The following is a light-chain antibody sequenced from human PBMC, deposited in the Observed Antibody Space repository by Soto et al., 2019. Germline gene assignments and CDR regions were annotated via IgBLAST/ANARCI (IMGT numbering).Light chain of an antibody. CDR3: QQLNSYPLT. Sequence: DIQLTQSPSFLSASVGDRVTITCRASQGISSYLAWYQQKPGKAPNLLIYVASTLQSGVPSRFSGSGSGTEFTLTISSLQPEDFATYYCQQLNSYPLTFGGGTTVEI. V-gene: IGKV1-9*01. CDR1: QGISSY. J-gene: IGKJ4*01. CDR2: VAS.